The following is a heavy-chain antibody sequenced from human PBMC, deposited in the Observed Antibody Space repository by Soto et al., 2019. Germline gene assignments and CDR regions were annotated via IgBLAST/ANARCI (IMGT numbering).Heavy chain of an antibody. V-gene: IGHV4-34*01. J-gene: IGHJ2*01. CDR2: INHSGST. D-gene: IGHD5-12*01. Sequence: QVQLQQWGAGLLKPSETLSLTCAVYGGSFSGYYWSWNRQPPGKVLEWIGEINHSGSTNYNPFLKIRVTILVDTSKNQFSLKRSSVTAADTAVYYWARQAYSCYDLPYWYFDLWGRGTLVTVSS. CDR3: ARQAYSCYDLPYWYFDL. CDR1: GGSFSGYY.